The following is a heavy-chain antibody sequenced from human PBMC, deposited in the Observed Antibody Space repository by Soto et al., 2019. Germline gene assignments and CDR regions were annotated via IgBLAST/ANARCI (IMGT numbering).Heavy chain of an antibody. D-gene: IGHD3-10*02. CDR2: IDNSGST. Sequence: LSLTCTVSGASVSTGVYYWTWIRQHPGKGLEWIGYIDNSGSTYYNPSLTGRVDISVDTSKNEFSLNLQSLTAADTAFYYCAGAVSDFDVRRYRTSYFDQWGQGILGTVSS. J-gene: IGHJ4*02. CDR1: GASVSTGVYY. CDR3: AGAVSDFDVRRYRTSYFDQ. V-gene: IGHV4-31*03.